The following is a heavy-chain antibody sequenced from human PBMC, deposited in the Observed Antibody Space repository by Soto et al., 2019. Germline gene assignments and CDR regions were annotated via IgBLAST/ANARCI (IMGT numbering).Heavy chain of an antibody. CDR1: GFTFRSLG. V-gene: IGHV3-30*18. Sequence: GSLRLSCAASGFTFRSLGMHWARQAPGKGLEWVALISYDGTNKYYADSVRGRFTISRDNSKNTLYLEMNTLRVEDTAVYYCAKVLPATGIEGGGDAFDIWGQGTMVTVSS. CDR2: ISYDGTNK. CDR3: AKVLPATGIEGGGDAFDI. D-gene: IGHD1-26*01. J-gene: IGHJ3*02.